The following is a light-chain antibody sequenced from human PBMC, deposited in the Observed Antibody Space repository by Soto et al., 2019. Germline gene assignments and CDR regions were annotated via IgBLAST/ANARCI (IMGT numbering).Light chain of an antibody. Sequence: EIVLTQSSATLSLSPGERATLSCRASQSVTSNALAWYQQKPGQAPRLLIYGVSSRAAGIPARFSGSGSGTDFTLTITSLQSEDFGVYYCHQHNNWWTFGQGTKVDIK. CDR3: HQHNNWWT. CDR2: GVS. CDR1: QSVTSN. V-gene: IGKV3-15*01. J-gene: IGKJ1*01.